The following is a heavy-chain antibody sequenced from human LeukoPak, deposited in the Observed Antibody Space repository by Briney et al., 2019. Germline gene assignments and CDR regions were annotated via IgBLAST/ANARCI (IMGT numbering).Heavy chain of an antibody. CDR3: ARCSSTSCCVDY. Sequence: SSETLSLTCTVSGGSISSYYWSWIRQPPGKGLEWIGSIYYSGSTYYNPSLKSRVTISVDTSKNQFSLKLSSVTAADTAVYYCARCSSTSCCVDYWGQGTLVTVSS. D-gene: IGHD2-2*01. CDR1: GGSISSYY. V-gene: IGHV4-59*05. J-gene: IGHJ4*02. CDR2: IYYSGST.